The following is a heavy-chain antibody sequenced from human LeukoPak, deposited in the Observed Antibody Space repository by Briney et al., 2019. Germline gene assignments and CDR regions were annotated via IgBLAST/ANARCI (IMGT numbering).Heavy chain of an antibody. V-gene: IGHV3-74*03. CDR1: GFTFSTYW. CDR2: INGDGSTT. Sequence: PGGSLRLSCTASGFTFSTYWINWVRQSPGKGLVWVALINGDGSTTTHADSVKGRFTISRDNAKNTLYLQMNSLRAEDTAVYYCAREGSPYDSSGYATWGQGTLVTVSS. CDR3: AREGSPYDSSGYAT. J-gene: IGHJ5*02. D-gene: IGHD3-22*01.